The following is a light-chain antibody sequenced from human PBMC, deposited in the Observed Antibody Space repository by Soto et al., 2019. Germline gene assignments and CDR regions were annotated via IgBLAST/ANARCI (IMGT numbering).Light chain of an antibody. CDR3: SSYTSRSTLV. J-gene: IGLJ2*01. Sequence: QSALTQPASVSGSPGQSITISCTGTSSDVGGYNYVSWYQHYPGKAPKLMIYDVSNRPSGVSNRFSGSKSGNTASLTISGVQAEDEADYYCSSYTSRSTLVFGGGTKVTVL. V-gene: IGLV2-14*03. CDR2: DVS. CDR1: SSDVGGYNY.